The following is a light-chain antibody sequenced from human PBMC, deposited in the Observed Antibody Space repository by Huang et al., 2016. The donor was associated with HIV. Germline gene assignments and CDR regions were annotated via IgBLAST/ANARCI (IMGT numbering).Light chain of an antibody. V-gene: IGKV1D-12*01. CDR2: AAS. CDR1: QGIDSW. J-gene: IGKJ2*01. CDR3: LQTNSFPYT. Sequence: DIQMTQSPSSVTAAVGDRVTITCRASQGIDSWLAWYQQRPGKAPKVLIYAASSLQSGGPSRFSGSVSWTDFSLTISSLQPEDFATYYCLQTNSFPYTFGQGTNLEI.